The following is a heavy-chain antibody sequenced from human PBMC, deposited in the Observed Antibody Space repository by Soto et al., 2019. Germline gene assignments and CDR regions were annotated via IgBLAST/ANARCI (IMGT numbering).Heavy chain of an antibody. CDR3: ARDGDVGGYSYCNDAFDI. Sequence: ASVKVSCKASGGTFSSYAISWVRQAPGQGLEWMGGIIPIFGTANYAQKFQGRVTITADESTSTAYMELSSLRSEDTAVYYCARDGDVGGYSYCNDAFDIWGQGTMVTVSS. CDR1: GGTFSSYA. J-gene: IGHJ3*02. D-gene: IGHD5-18*01. CDR2: IIPIFGTA. V-gene: IGHV1-69*13.